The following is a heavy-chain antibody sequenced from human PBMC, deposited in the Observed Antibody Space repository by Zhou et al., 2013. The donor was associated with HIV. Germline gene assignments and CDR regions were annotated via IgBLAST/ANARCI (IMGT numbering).Heavy chain of an antibody. Sequence: QVQLVQSGVEVKKPGASVKVSCKASSYTYTSYGISWVRQAPGQGLEWLGWISGYNGNAHYAQKFQDRVSMTTDVATTTAHMELRSLRSDDTATYFCARAGSGSYFDYWGQGTLVSVSS. CDR1: SYTYTSYG. D-gene: IGHD3-10*01. J-gene: IGHJ4*02. CDR3: ARAGSGSYFDY. CDR2: ISGYNGNA. V-gene: IGHV1-18*01.